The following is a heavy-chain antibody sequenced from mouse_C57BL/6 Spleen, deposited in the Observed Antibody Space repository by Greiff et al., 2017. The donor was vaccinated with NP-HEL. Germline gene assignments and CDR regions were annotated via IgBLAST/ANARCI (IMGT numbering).Heavy chain of an antibody. Sequence: VQLQQSGAELVKPGASVKLSCTASGFNIKDYYMHWVKQRTEQGLEWIGRIDPEDGETKYAPKFQGKATITADTSSNTAYLQLSSRTSEDTAGYYCARGIGTLAYWGQGTLVTVSA. D-gene: IGHD4-1*01. CDR2: IDPEDGET. CDR1: GFNIKDYY. V-gene: IGHV14-2*01. CDR3: ARGIGTLAY. J-gene: IGHJ3*01.